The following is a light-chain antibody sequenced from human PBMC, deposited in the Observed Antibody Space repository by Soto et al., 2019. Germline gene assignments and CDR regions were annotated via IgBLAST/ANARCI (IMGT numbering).Light chain of an antibody. Sequence: DIQLTQSPSFLSASVGDRVTIACRASQDISNYLVWYQQKPGKAPKPLIYAASTLQSGVPSRFSGSGSGTEFTLTISSLQPEDFATYYCQQLNSYPITFGQGTRLEIK. CDR3: QQLNSYPIT. V-gene: IGKV1-9*01. CDR1: QDISNY. CDR2: AAS. J-gene: IGKJ5*01.